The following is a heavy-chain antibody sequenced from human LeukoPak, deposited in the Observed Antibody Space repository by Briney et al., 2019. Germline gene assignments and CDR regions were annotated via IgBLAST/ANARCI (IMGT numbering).Heavy chain of an antibody. D-gene: IGHD1-14*01. J-gene: IGHJ4*02. CDR2: INHSGST. CDR3: ARGQARYNTFRY. CDR1: GGSFSGYY. Sequence: SETLSLTCAVYGGSFSGYYWSWIRQPPGKGLEWIGEINHSGSTNYNPSLKSRVTISVDTSKNQFSLKLSSVIAADTAVYYCARGQARYNTFRYWGQGTLVTVSS. V-gene: IGHV4-34*01.